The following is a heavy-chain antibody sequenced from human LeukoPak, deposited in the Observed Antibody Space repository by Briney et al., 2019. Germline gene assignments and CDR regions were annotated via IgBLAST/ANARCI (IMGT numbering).Heavy chain of an antibody. D-gene: IGHD3-10*01. CDR2: ISYDGGNK. CDR1: GFTFSSYA. Sequence: GGSLRLSCAASGFTFSSYAMQWVRQAPGKGLEWMAFISYDGGNKYYADSVKGRFTISRDNSKNTLYLQMNSLRAEDTAVYYCARDDVASGDAFDIWGQGTMVTVSS. CDR3: ARDDVASGDAFDI. V-gene: IGHV3-30-3*01. J-gene: IGHJ3*02.